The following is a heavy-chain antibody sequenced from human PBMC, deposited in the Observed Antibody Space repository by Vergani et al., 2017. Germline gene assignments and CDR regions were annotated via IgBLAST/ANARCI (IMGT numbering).Heavy chain of an antibody. CDR3: AKVGRSEVAGTFGAFDI. V-gene: IGHV3-23*01. D-gene: IGHD6-19*01. CDR1: GFTFSKYA. J-gene: IGHJ3*02. CDR2: LSASDRRT. Sequence: EVKLLESGGDLIQPGGSLTLSCRTSGFTFSKYALNWVRQAPGKGLEWVSTLSASDRRTHYADSVKGRFTISRDNSKNTLFLHMNSLRPEDTAVYYCAKVGRSEVAGTFGAFDIWGQGTMVTVSS.